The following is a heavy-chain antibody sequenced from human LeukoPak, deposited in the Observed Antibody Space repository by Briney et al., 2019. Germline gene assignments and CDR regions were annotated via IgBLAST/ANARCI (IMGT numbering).Heavy chain of an antibody. J-gene: IGHJ4*02. V-gene: IGHV3-11*04. CDR1: GFTFSDFY. D-gene: IGHD3-16*01. CDR3: ARSPRLGDLVKHYFDY. CDR2: ISFTGSTI. Sequence: GGSLRLSCAASGFTFSDFYMSWIRQAPGKGLEWLSYISFTGSTISYADSVKGRFTLSRDNALNSLYLQMNSLRAEDTAVYYRARSPRLGDLVKHYFDYWGQGTLLTVSS.